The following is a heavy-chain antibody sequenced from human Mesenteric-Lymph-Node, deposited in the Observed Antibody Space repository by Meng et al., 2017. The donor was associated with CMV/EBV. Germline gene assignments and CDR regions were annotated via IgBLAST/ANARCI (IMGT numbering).Heavy chain of an antibody. CDR2: ISSSSSTI. J-gene: IGHJ4*02. D-gene: IGHD6-13*01. Sequence: GESLKISCAASGFTFSSYSMNWVRQAPGKGLEWVSYISSSSSTIYYADSVKGRFTISRDNSRNTVYLQMNSLRAEDTAVYYCASSSSFDWWGQGTLVTVSS. CDR3: ASSSSFDW. V-gene: IGHV3-48*04. CDR1: GFTFSSYS.